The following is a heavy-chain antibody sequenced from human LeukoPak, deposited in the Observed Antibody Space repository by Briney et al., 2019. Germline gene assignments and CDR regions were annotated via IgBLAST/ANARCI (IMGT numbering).Heavy chain of an antibody. D-gene: IGHD4-17*01. V-gene: IGHV1-18*01. CDR1: GYTFTSYG. J-gene: IGHJ6*03. CDR2: ISAYNGNT. Sequence: GASVKVSCKASGYTFTSYGISWVRQAPGQGLEWMGWISAYNGNTNYAQKLQGRVTMTTDTSTSTAYMELRSLRSDDTAVYYCARALDYGDYYYYMDVWGKGTTVTVSS. CDR3: ARALDYGDYYYYMDV.